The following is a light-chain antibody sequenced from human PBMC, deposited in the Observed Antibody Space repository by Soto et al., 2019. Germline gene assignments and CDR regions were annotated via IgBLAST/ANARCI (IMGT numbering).Light chain of an antibody. J-gene: IGKJ4*01. V-gene: IGKV1-9*01. Sequence: DIQLTQSPSFLSASAGDRVTITCRASQGINSLLAWYQQKPGKAPKLLIYAASTLQSGDPSRFSGSGSGTEFGLTISSLQPEDFATYYCQQLKSYPVTFGGGTKVEIK. CDR2: AAS. CDR1: QGINSL. CDR3: QQLKSYPVT.